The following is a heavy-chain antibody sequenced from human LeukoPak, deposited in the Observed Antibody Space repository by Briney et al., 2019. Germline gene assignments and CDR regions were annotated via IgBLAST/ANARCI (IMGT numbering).Heavy chain of an antibody. CDR3: TRGGEDDRSYFYAQYFFDS. Sequence: GGSLRLSCAASGFSVRNYYMAWVRQAPGKGLECVSVFYTDSTTYYADSVKGRFTISRDISTDSLYLQMNSLRAEDTAVYYCTRGGEDDRSYFYAQYFFDSWGQGTLVAVSS. J-gene: IGHJ4*02. CDR2: FYTDSTT. V-gene: IGHV3-53*01. D-gene: IGHD3-22*01. CDR1: GFSVRNYY.